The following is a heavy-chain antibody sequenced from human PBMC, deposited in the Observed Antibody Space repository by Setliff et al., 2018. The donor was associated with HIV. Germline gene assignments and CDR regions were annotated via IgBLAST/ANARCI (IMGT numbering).Heavy chain of an antibody. J-gene: IGHJ3*02. CDR1: GYTFTNDD. CDR2: MNPHRGDT. Sequence: GASVKVSCKASGYTFTNDDSNWVQQATGQGLEGMEWMNPHRGDTGYAQKFQGRVTMTRNTSISTAYMELSSLRFEDTAVYYCAREXSSGAFDIWGQGTMVTVSS. V-gene: IGHV1-8*02. CDR3: AREXSSGAFDI. D-gene: IGHD3-10*01.